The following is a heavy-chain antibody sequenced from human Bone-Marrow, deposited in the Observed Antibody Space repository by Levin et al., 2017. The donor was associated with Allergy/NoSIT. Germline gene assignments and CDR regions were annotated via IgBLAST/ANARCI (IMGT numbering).Heavy chain of an antibody. D-gene: IGHD2/OR15-2a*01. CDR1: PDSINNYY. CDR3: ARSNPRSPFKAFDL. Sequence: KSSETLSLTCTVSPDSINNYYWTWIRQPAGTGLEWIGRFHTTEGPIYNPSLRSRLSMSLDTSTNQFSLHLQSVTAADTALYFCARSNPRSPFKAFDLWGQGTLVTVSS. J-gene: IGHJ5*02. V-gene: IGHV4-4*07. CDR2: FHTTEGP.